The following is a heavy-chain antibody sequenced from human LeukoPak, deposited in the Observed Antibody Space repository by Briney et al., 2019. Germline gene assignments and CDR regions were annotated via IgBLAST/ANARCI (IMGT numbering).Heavy chain of an antibody. CDR1: DGSINSGYYY. Sequence: SETLSLTCSVSDGSINSGYYYWAWIRQPPGKGPEWIGSIYYSGTTYPNPSLKSRVTISVDTSKNQFSLKLSSVTAADTAVYYCTRTPTTVVTGDAFDIWGQGTMVTVSS. D-gene: IGHD4-23*01. V-gene: IGHV4-39*07. CDR3: TRTPTTVVTGDAFDI. CDR2: IYYSGTT. J-gene: IGHJ3*02.